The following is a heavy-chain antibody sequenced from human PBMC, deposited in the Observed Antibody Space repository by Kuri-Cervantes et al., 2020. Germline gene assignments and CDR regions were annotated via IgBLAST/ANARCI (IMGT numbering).Heavy chain of an antibody. V-gene: IGHV3-23*01. D-gene: IGHD7-27*01. CDR3: AQNWGTFVY. Sequence: LSLTCAASGFTFRNYAMTWVRQAPGKGLEWVSSIRGSGTNSDYAASVQGRFTISRDNSKNTLFLQMNSLRAEDTAMYYCAQNWGTFVYWGQGTLVTVSS. CDR2: IRGSGTNS. CDR1: GFTFRNYA. J-gene: IGHJ4*02.